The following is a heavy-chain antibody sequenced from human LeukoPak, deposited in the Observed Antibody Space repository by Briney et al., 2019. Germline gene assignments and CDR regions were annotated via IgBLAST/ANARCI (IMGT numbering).Heavy chain of an antibody. D-gene: IGHD6-6*01. CDR1: GFTFDDYG. CDR3: ARDPYSSSSGGYWFDP. CDR2: INWNGGST. J-gene: IGHJ5*02. V-gene: IGHV3-20*01. Sequence: GGSLRLSCAASGFTFDDYGMSGVRQAPGKVLEWVSGINWNGGSTGYADSVKGRFTISRDNAKNSLYLQMNSLRAEDTALYHCARDPYSSSSGGYWFDPWGQGTLVTVSS.